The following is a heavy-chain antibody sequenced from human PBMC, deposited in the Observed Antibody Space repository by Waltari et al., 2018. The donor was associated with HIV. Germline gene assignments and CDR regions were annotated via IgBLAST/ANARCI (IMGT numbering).Heavy chain of an antibody. CDR2: LHYSRNT. J-gene: IGHJ4*02. V-gene: IGHV4-39*01. D-gene: IGHD2-8*02. Sequence: QLQESGPGLVKPSETLSLTCTVSGVSIGTSDSYWGWIRQPPGKGLEWIGILHYSRNTYYNPSLKSRVTISEDTSTNQFSLKLTSVTAADTAMYYCVRQQYSTGGGDYWGQGTLVTVSS. CDR3: VRQQYSTGGGDY. CDR1: GVSIGTSDSY.